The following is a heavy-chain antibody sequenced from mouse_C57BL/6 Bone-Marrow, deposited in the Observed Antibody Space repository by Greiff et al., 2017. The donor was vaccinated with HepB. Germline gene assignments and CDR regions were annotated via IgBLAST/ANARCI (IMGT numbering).Heavy chain of an antibody. CDR1: GYAFSSSW. V-gene: IGHV1-82*01. CDR3: ARWGVVTTFDY. Sequence: QVQLQQSGAELMKPGASVKLSCKATGYAFSSSWMNWVKQRPGKGLEWIGRIYPGDGDTNYNGKFKGKATLTADKSSSTAYMQLSSLTSEDSAVYFCARWGVVTTFDYWGQGTTLTVSS. J-gene: IGHJ2*01. CDR2: IYPGDGDT. D-gene: IGHD2-2*01.